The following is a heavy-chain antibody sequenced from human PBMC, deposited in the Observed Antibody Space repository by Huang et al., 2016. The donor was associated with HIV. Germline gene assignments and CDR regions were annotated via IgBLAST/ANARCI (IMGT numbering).Heavy chain of an antibody. J-gene: IGHJ6*03. CDR2: IKKSGST. CDR1: GGSLSGYY. V-gene: IGHV4-34*01. D-gene: IGHD4-4*01. Sequence: QVQLQQWGAGLLKPSGTLSLTCAVYGGSLSGYYWAWIRQSPVKGLEWIGEIKKSGSTNYRPSLKGRGIISVDKSKNQVSLKLTSVTSADTAVYYCARGGATVTTSPGFEYYMDVWGKGTTVTVSS. CDR3: ARGGATVTTSPGFEYYMDV.